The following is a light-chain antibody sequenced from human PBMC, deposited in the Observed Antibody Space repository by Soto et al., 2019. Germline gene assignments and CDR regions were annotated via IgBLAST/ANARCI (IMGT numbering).Light chain of an antibody. CDR3: QQYYNSVWT. V-gene: IGKV3-20*01. J-gene: IGKJ1*01. CDR2: GVS. Sequence: EIVLTQSQGTLSLSPGERATLSCRASESVSSTSLAWYQQKPGQAPRLLMYGVSSRATGIPDRFSGSGSGADFTLTINSLEPEDFAVYYCQQYYNSVWTFGKGTKVEIK. CDR1: ESVSSTS.